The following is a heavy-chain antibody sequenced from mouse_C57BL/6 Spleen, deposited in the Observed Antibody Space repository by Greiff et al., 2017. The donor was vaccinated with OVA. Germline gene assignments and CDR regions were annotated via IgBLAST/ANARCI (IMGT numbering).Heavy chain of an antibody. CDR1: GFTFSDYG. Sequence: EVKLVESGGGLVKPGGSLKLSCAASGFTFSDYGMHWVRQAPEKGLEWVAYISSGSSTIYYADTVKGRFTISRDNAKNTLFLQMTSLRSEDTAMYYCAIIYYDYRFDYWGQGTTLTVSS. CDR3: AIIYYDYRFDY. J-gene: IGHJ2*01. V-gene: IGHV5-17*01. CDR2: ISSGSSTI. D-gene: IGHD2-4*01.